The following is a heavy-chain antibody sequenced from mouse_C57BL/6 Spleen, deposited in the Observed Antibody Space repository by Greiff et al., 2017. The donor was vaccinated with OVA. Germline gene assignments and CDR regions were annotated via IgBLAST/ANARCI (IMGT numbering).Heavy chain of an antibody. CDR3: ARLELGVFDY. CDR2: INPSSGYT. CDR1: GYTFTSYT. J-gene: IGHJ2*01. V-gene: IGHV1-4*01. D-gene: IGHD3-1*01. Sequence: QVQLQQSGAELARPGASVKMSCKASGYTFTSYTMHWVKQRPGQGLEWIGYINPSSGYTKYNQKFKDKATLTADKSSSTAYMQLSSLTSEDSAVYYCARLELGVFDYWGQGTTLTVSS.